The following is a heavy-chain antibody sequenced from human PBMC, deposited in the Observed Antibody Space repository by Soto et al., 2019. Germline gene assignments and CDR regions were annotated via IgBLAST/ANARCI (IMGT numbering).Heavy chain of an antibody. CDR2: IYYSGSP. CDR1: GGSVSRITCY. D-gene: IGHD1-26*01. V-gene: IGHV4-61*01. CDR3: AGDSWDHQTRYVFHV. J-gene: IGHJ3*01. Sequence: QVQLQESGPGLVKASETLSLTCTVSGGSVSRITCYWIWTRQPPGKVLEWIGYIYYSGSPIYNLSLKTRVTMSLDKSRNQFSLKVSSVTGADTAVYYCAGDSWDHQTRYVFHVWGPGTLVTVSS.